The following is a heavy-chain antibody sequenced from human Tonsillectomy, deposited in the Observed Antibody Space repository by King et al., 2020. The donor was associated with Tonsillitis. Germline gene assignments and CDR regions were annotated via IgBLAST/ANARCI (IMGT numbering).Heavy chain of an antibody. J-gene: IGHJ4*02. Sequence: QLVQSGAEVKKPGASVKVSCKASGYTFTGYYVHWVRQAPGQGLEWMGWINPKSGGTHYAQKFLGRVTMTRDTSSDTAYMELSRLRSDDTAVFYCAHSRGYSGYAPFDYWGQGTLVTVSS. CDR1: GYTFTGYY. CDR3: AHSRGYSGYAPFDY. CDR2: INPKSGGT. D-gene: IGHD5-12*01. V-gene: IGHV1-2*02.